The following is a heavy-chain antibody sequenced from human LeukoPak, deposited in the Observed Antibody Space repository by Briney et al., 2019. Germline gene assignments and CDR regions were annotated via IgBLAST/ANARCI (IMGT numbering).Heavy chain of an antibody. Sequence: PGGSLRLSCAASGFTFSSYEMNWVRQAPGKGLEGVSYISSSGSTIYYADSVKGRFTISRDNSKSTLSLQMNSLRAEDTAIYYCATYRQVLLPFESWGQGTLVTVSS. V-gene: IGHV3-48*03. CDR3: ATYRQVLLPFES. D-gene: IGHD2-8*02. CDR1: GFTFSSYE. J-gene: IGHJ4*02. CDR2: ISSSGSTI.